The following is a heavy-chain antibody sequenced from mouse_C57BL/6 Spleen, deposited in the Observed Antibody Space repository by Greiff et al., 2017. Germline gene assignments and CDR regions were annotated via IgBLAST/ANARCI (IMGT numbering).Heavy chain of an antibody. CDR1: GFTFSNYW. Sequence: EVQLQESGGGLVQPGGSMKLSCVASGFTFSNYWMNWVRQSPEKGLEWVAQIRLKSDNYATHYAESVKGRFTISRDDSKSSVYLQMNNLRAEDTGIYYCTRHPSWDEDAMDYWGQGTSVTVSS. CDR3: TRHPSWDEDAMDY. J-gene: IGHJ4*01. V-gene: IGHV6-3*01. CDR2: IRLKSDNYAT. D-gene: IGHD4-1*01.